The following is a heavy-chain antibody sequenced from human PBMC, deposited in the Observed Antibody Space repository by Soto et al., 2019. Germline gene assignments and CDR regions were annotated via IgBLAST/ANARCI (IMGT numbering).Heavy chain of an antibody. V-gene: IGHV3-23*01. Sequence: DVQLLESGGGLVQPGGSLRLSCAASGFTFSTYAMSWVRQAPGQGLEWVSGISGSLGSTYYADSVRGRFPISRDNSKNTLYLQMNSLRAEDTAVYYCAKAPPRGYSGYDPDYWGQGTLVTVSS. CDR3: AKAPPRGYSGYDPDY. D-gene: IGHD5-12*01. CDR2: ISGSLGST. CDR1: GFTFSTYA. J-gene: IGHJ4*02.